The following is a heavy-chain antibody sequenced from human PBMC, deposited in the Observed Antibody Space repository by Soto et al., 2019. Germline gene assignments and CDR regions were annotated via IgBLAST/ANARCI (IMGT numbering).Heavy chain of an antibody. CDR1: GFTVSSTY. CDR3: AKMYSGSSPLQY. CDR2: IYSGGST. V-gene: IGHV3-53*01. Sequence: GGSLRLSCAASGFTVSSTYMSWVRQAPGKGLEWVSVIYSGGSTFYADSVKGRFTISRDNSKNTLYLHMNSLRAEDTAVYYCAKMYSGSSPLQYWGQGTLVTVSS. J-gene: IGHJ4*02. D-gene: IGHD1-26*01.